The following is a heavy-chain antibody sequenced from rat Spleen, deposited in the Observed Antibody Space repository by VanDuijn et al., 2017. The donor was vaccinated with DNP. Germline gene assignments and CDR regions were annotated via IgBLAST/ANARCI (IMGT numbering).Heavy chain of an antibody. V-gene: IGHV5-25*01. CDR2: ITTAGGNT. Sequence: EVQLVESGGGSVQPGRSMRLSCAASGFTFSNYFMAWVRQAPTKGLEWVASITTAGGNTYYRHSVKGRFTISRDNANHTLYLQMDSMRSEDTATYYCATSPGPNWFAYWGQGTLVTVSS. D-gene: IGHD1-4*01. CDR3: ATSPGPNWFAY. CDR1: GFTFSNYF. J-gene: IGHJ3*01.